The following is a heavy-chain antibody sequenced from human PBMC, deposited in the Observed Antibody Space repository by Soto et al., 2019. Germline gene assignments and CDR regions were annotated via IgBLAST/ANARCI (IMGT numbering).Heavy chain of an antibody. CDR3: ASVSGSYFYGMDV. CDR1: GGSISSSNW. J-gene: IGHJ6*02. Sequence: QVQLQESGPGLVKPSGTLSLTCAVSGGSISSSNWWSWVRQPPGKGLEWIGEIYHSGSTNYNPSLTSRVTISVHKSKNQFSLKLSSVTAADTAVYYWASVSGSYFYGMDVWGQGTTVTVSS. CDR2: IYHSGST. D-gene: IGHD1-26*01. V-gene: IGHV4-4*02.